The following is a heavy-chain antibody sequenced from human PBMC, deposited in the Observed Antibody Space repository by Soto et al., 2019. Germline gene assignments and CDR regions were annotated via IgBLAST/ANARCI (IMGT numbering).Heavy chain of an antibody. CDR2: IYPGDSDT. CDR3: AMVPADYYYVLKRYRPRCFDY. D-gene: IGHD3-16*02. Sequence: GESLKISCKGSGYSFTSYWIGWVRQMPGKGLEWMGIIYPGDSDTRYSPSFQGQVTISADKSISTAYLQWSSLKASDTAMYYCAMVPADYYYVLKRYRPRCFDYWGQGTLVTVSS. J-gene: IGHJ4*02. CDR1: GYSFTSYW. V-gene: IGHV5-51*01.